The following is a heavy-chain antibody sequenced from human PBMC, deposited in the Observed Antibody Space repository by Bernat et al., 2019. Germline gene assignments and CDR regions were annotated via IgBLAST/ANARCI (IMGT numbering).Heavy chain of an antibody. CDR3: AREGGDILTPFDI. V-gene: IGHV4-39*07. J-gene: IGHJ3*02. CDR2: IYYSGST. Sequence: QLQLQESGPGLVKPSETLSLTCTVSGGSISSSSYYWGWIRQPPGKGLEWIGSIYYSGSTYYNPSLKSRVTISVDTSKNQFSLKLSSVTAADTAVYYCAREGGDILTPFDIWGQGTMVTVSS. CDR1: GGSISSSSYY. D-gene: IGHD3-9*01.